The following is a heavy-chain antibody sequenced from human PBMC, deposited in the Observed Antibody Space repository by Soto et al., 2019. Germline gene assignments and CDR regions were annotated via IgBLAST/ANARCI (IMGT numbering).Heavy chain of an antibody. Sequence: QVQLQESGPGLVKPSETLSLTCTVSGGSISSYYWSWIRQPPGKGLEWIGYIYYSGSTNYNPSLKSRVTISVDTSKNQFSLKLSSVTAADTAVYYCARAYCSSTRFYAPRYFDLWGRGTQVTVSS. CDR3: ARAYCSSTRFYAPRYFDL. V-gene: IGHV4-59*01. D-gene: IGHD2-2*01. CDR1: GGSISSYY. J-gene: IGHJ2*01. CDR2: IYYSGST.